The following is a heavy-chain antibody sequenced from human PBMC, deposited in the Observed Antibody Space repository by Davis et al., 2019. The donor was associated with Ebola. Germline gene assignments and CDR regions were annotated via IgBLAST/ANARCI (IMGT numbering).Heavy chain of an antibody. Sequence: GESLKISCKASGYSFTSFWIGWVRQPPGQGLEWMGAILPGDSDTRYSPSFQGQVTISADKSITTAYLHWNSLKASDTAMYYCARQGDWTSDYWGQGTLVTVSS. CDR2: ILPGDSDT. CDR3: ARQGDWTSDY. V-gene: IGHV5-51*01. J-gene: IGHJ4*02. D-gene: IGHD3/OR15-3a*01. CDR1: GYSFTSFW.